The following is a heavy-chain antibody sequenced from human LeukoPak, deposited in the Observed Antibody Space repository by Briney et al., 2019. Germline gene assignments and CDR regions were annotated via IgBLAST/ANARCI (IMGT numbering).Heavy chain of an antibody. Sequence: GGSLRLSRAASGFTVSRNYMSWVRQAPGKGLEWGSVIYSGGNTYYADSVKGRFTISRDNSKNTLYLQMNSLRAEDTAVYYCASGYCSGGHCYSVYFQHWGQGTLVTVSS. J-gene: IGHJ1*01. D-gene: IGHD2-15*01. CDR1: GFTVSRNY. V-gene: IGHV3-53*01. CDR3: ASGYCSGGHCYSVYFQH. CDR2: IYSGGNT.